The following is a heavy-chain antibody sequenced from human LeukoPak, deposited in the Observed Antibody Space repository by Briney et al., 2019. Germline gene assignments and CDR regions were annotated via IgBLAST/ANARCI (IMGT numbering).Heavy chain of an antibody. Sequence: GGSLRLSCAASGFTVSSNYMSWVRQAPGKGLEWVSVIHSGGSTYYADSVKGRFTISRDNSKNTLYLQMNSLRAEDTAVYYCARDGHSSTSCYKCFDYWCQGTLVTVSS. D-gene: IGHD2-2*02. V-gene: IGHV3-66*02. CDR3: ARDGHSSTSCYKCFDY. CDR2: IHSGGST. CDR1: GFTVSSNY. J-gene: IGHJ4*02.